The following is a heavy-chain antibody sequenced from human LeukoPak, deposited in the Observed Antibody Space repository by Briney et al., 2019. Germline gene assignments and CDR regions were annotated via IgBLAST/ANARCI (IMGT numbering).Heavy chain of an antibody. CDR3: ARDLRH. V-gene: IGHV4-61*10. CDR1: GGSISSGSYY. J-gene: IGHJ4*02. CDR2: IYYSGST. Sequence: PSETLSLTCTVSGGSISSGSYYWRWIRQPAGKGLEWIGYIYYSGSTNYNPSLKSRVTISVDTSKNQFSLKLSSVTAADTAVYYCARDLRHWGQGTLVTVSS.